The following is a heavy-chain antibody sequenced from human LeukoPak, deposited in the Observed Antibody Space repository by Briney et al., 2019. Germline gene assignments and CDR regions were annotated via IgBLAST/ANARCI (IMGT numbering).Heavy chain of an antibody. CDR2: ISNDGRTT. CDR3: ARDLAGSIDY. J-gene: IGHJ4*02. D-gene: IGHD6-19*01. V-gene: IGHV3-74*01. Sequence: GRSLRLSCAASGFTFSTYGMHWVRQAPGEGLVWVSLISNDGRTTRYADSVKGRFTISRDNAKNTLYLEINSLRAEDTAVYYCARDLAGSIDYWGQGTLVTVSS. CDR1: GFTFSTYG.